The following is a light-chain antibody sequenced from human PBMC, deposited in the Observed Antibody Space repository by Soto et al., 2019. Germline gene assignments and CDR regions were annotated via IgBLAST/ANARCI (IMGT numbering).Light chain of an antibody. J-gene: IGLJ1*01. CDR3: QVWDSSSARYV. Sequence: SYELTQPPSVSVAPGQTARSTCGGNNIRSKSVHWYQQNPGQAPVLVVCADSVRPSGIPERSSGSNSENTATLTISRVEAGDEADYFCQVWDSSSARYVFGAGTTVTV. V-gene: IGLV3-21*02. CDR1: NIRSKS. CDR2: ADS.